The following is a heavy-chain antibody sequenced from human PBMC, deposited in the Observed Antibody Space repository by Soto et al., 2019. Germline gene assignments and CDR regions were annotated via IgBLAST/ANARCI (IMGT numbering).Heavy chain of an antibody. CDR1: GGSISSGPYS. CDR3: ARQGGYCSSTNCYGYYAMDV. V-gene: IGHV4-39*01. CDR2: FHYSENT. J-gene: IGHJ6*02. Sequence: QLQLQESGPGLVKPSETLSLTCTVSGGSISSGPYSWGWIRQPPGEGLEWIATFHYSENTHYTPSRESRVTISVDTAKNQFSLKVTSVTAADTALYYCARQGGYCSSTNCYGYYAMDVWGQGTAVTVS. D-gene: IGHD2-2*01.